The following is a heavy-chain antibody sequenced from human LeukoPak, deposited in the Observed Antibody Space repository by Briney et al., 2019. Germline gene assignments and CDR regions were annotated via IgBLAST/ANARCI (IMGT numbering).Heavy chain of an antibody. J-gene: IGHJ4*02. V-gene: IGHV4-61*02. Sequence: PSETLSLTCTVSGSIISGSYYWSWIRQPAGKGLEWIGRIYTSGSTNYNPSLESRVTMSVDTSKNQFSLKLTSVTGADTAVYYCAGERGEEYSSGWYKTNYFYNWGQGIRVTVSS. CDR3: AGERGEEYSSGWYKTNYFYN. CDR1: GSIISGSYY. D-gene: IGHD6-19*01. CDR2: IYTSGST.